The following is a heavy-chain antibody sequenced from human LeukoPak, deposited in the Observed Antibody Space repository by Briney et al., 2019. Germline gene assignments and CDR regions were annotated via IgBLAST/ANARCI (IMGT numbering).Heavy chain of an antibody. CDR2: INWNGDDT. CDR3: ARGITVGATAWHFDY. V-gene: IGHV3-20*04. D-gene: IGHD1-26*01. Sequence: GGSLRLSCVASGFSFDDYGLNWVRQTPGKGLEWVSGINWNGDDTTYADSLKGRFTISRDNAKNSLYLEMNSLRAEDTALYYCARGITVGATAWHFDYWGQGTLVSVSS. CDR1: GFSFDDYG. J-gene: IGHJ4*02.